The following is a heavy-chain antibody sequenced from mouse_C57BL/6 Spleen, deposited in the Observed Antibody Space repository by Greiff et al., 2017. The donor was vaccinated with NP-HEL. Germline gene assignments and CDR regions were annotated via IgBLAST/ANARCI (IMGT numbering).Heavy chain of an antibody. V-gene: IGHV1-82*01. CDR3: ARASYITDFDY. D-gene: IGHD1-2*01. Sequence: QVQLQQSGPELVKPGASVKISCKASGYAFSSSWMNWVKQRPGQGLEWIGRIYPGDGDTNYNGKFKGKATLTADKSSSTAYMQLSSLTSEDSAVYCCARASYITDFDYWGQGTTLTVSS. CDR2: IYPGDGDT. J-gene: IGHJ2*01. CDR1: GYAFSSSW.